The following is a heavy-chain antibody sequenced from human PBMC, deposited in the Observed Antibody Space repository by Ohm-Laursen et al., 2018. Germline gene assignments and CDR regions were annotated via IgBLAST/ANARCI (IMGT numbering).Heavy chain of an antibody. CDR3: AKVFKRCGGDCPYYFDY. D-gene: IGHD2-21*02. Sequence: GSLRLSCAAPGFTFSSYAMSWVRQAPGKGLEWVSAISGTGGSTYYADSVKGRFTISRDNSKNTLYLQMNSLRAEDTAVYYCAKVFKRCGGDCPYYFDYWGQGTLVTVSS. J-gene: IGHJ4*02. CDR1: GFTFSSYA. CDR2: ISGTGGST. V-gene: IGHV3-23*01.